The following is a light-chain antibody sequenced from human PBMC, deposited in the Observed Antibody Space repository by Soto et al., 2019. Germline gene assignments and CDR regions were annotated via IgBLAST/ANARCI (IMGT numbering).Light chain of an antibody. CDR1: QSVSNY. J-gene: IGKJ5*01. CDR3: QQSNVWPPVT. V-gene: IGKV3-11*01. Sequence: EIMMTQSPAILSVSPGERATLSCRASQSVSNYLSWYQQKRGQPPRLLIYGAFNRATGIPARFSGSGSGTDFTLTIRSLEPEDSAVYYCQQSNVWPPVTFGQGTRLEIK. CDR2: GAF.